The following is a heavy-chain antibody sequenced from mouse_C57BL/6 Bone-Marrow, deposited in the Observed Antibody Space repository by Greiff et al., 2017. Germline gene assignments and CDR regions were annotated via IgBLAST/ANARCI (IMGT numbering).Heavy chain of an antibody. CDR1: GYTFTDYY. V-gene: IGHV1-26*01. Sequence: EVQLQQSGPELVQPGASVKISCKASGYTFTDYYMNWVKQSHGKSLEWIGDINPNNGGTSYNQKFKGKATLTVDKSSSTAYMELRSLTSEDSAVYYCASAHFDVWGTGTTVTVAS. CDR2: INPNNGGT. J-gene: IGHJ1*03. CDR3: ASAHFDV.